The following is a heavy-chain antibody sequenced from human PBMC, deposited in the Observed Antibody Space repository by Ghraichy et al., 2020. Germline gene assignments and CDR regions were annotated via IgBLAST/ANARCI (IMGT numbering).Heavy chain of an antibody. J-gene: IGHJ4*02. CDR2: IYYSGRT. Sequence: SQTLSLTCTVSGDSVSSSNYYWGWIRQPPGKGLEWIGYIYYSGRTYYNPSLKSRVTISVDTSKSQFSLKLSSVTAADTAVYYCARLDWRLYFFDCWGQGTLVTVSS. CDR1: GDSVSSSNYY. D-gene: IGHD3/OR15-3a*01. CDR3: ARLDWRLYFFDC. V-gene: IGHV4-39*01.